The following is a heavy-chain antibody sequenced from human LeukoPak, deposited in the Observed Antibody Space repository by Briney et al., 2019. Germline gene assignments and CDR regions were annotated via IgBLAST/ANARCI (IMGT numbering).Heavy chain of an antibody. CDR3: ARDGGPAFDI. J-gene: IGHJ3*02. V-gene: IGHV4-59*01. D-gene: IGHD3-16*01. CDR1: GGSISSYY. Sequence: SETLSLTCTVSGGSISSYYWIWMRQPPGKGLEWIGYIYYSGSTNYNPSLKSRVTISVDTSKNQFSLKLSSVTAADTAVYYCARDGGPAFDIWGQGTMVTVSS. CDR2: IYYSGST.